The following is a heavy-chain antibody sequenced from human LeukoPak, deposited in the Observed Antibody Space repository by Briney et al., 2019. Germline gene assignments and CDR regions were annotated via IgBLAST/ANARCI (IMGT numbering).Heavy chain of an antibody. Sequence: GGSLRLSCAGSGLTFSSYSIYWVRQAPGKGLEWISYISGSGATKYYADSVRGRFTISRDSAKNSLYLEMRRLRDEDTAVYDCTRSATRTVSHVDCWGGGPVVSV. J-gene: IGHJ4*02. CDR3: TRSATRTVSHVDC. V-gene: IGHV3-48*02. CDR1: GLTFSSYS. D-gene: IGHD1/OR15-1a*01. CDR2: ISGSGATK.